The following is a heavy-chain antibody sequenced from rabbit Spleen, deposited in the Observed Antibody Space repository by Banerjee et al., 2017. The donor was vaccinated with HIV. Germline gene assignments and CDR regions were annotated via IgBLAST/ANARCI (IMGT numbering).Heavy chain of an antibody. CDR3: ARDLVGVIGWNFYL. V-gene: IGHV1S40*01. CDR2: IYAGSSGST. CDR1: GFSFSSGYY. D-gene: IGHD2-1*01. Sequence: QSLEESGGDLVKPGASLTLTCTASGFSFSSGYYMCWVRQAPGKGLEWIACIYAGSSGSTYYASWATGRFTCSKTSSTTVTLQMTSLTAADTATYFCARDLVGVIGWNFYLWGPGTLVTVS. J-gene: IGHJ4*01.